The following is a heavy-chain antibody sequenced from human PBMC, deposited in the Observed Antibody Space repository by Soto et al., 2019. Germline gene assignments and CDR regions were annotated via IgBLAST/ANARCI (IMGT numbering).Heavy chain of an antibody. CDR1: GFTFSSYA. CDR2: ISGSGGST. CDR3: AKSSRYCSGGSCPEEIYYYGMDV. D-gene: IGHD2-15*01. Sequence: PGGSLRLSCAASGFTFSSYAMSWVRQAPGKGLEWVSAISGSGGSTYYADSVKGRFTISRDNSKNTLYLQMNSLRAEDTAVYYCAKSSRYCSGGSCPEEIYYYGMDVWGQGTTVTVSS. J-gene: IGHJ6*02. V-gene: IGHV3-23*01.